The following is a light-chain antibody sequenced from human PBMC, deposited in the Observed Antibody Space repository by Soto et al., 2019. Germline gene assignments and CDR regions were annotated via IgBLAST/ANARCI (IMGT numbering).Light chain of an antibody. CDR1: SSDVGGYNY. CDR3: SSYTSSSTSGV. J-gene: IGLJ2*01. Sequence: QSALTQPASVSGSPGQSITISCTGTSSDVGGYNYVSWYQQHPGKAPKLMIYDVSNRPSGVSNRFSGSKSGNTASLTISGLQAEDEAEYYCSSYTSSSTSGVFGGGTKVTVL. V-gene: IGLV2-14*01. CDR2: DVS.